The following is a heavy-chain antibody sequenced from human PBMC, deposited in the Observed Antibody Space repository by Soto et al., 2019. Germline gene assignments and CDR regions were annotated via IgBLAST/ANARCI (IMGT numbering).Heavy chain of an antibody. CDR2: NFSNDEK. V-gene: IGHV2-26*01. Sequence: QVTSKESGPVLVKPTETLTLTCNVSGFSLSNAGMGVSWIRKPPGKALACLAHNFSNDEKAYSTSLNSRPTSSYDDSKGQVDLNMTNIDPVDTATYYCALMEVVLWFGEYYKRPYYYFHGMDCWGQGSTVTVSS. D-gene: IGHD3-10*01. CDR3: ALMEVVLWFGEYYKRPYYYFHGMDC. CDR1: GFSLSNAGMG. J-gene: IGHJ6*02.